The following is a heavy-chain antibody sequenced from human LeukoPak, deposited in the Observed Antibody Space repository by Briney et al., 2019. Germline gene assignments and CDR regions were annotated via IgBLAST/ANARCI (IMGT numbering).Heavy chain of an antibody. V-gene: IGHV1-18*01. J-gene: IGHJ6*03. CDR1: GYTLRNCG. Sequence: ASVKVSCKTSGYTLRNCGITWVRQAPGQGLEWMGWISGYNGKTNYAQKLQGRVAMTIDTSTSTAYLELWSLILDDTGVYYCARGRNDGNYYYYYMDVWGKGTTVTVSS. CDR2: ISGYNGKT. CDR3: ARGRNDGNYYYYYMDV. D-gene: IGHD1-14*01.